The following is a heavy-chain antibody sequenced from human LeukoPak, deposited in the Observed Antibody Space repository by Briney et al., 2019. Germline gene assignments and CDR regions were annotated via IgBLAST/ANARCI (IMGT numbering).Heavy chain of an antibody. J-gene: IGHJ4*02. CDR1: GFTFSSYA. CDR3: ATERGDSPDY. CDR2: ISGSGTNT. Sequence: PGRSLRLSCAASGFTFSSYAMSWVRQGPGKGLEWVSGISGSGTNTYYADSVKGRFTISRDNSKNTLYLQMNNLRAEDTAVYYCATERGDSPDYWGQGTLVTVSS. D-gene: IGHD2-21*01. V-gene: IGHV3-23*01.